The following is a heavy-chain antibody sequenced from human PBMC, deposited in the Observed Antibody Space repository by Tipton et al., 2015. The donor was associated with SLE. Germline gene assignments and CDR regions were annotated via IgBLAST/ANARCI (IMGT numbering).Heavy chain of an antibody. J-gene: IGHJ4*02. CDR3: ARGATGSSSWYY. V-gene: IGHV4-39*07. D-gene: IGHD6-13*01. CDR2: IYYSGST. Sequence: TLSLTCAVYGGSISSSSYYWGWIRQPPGKGLEWIGSIYYSGSTYYNPSLKSRVTISVDTSKNQFSLKLSSVTAADTAVYYCARGATGSSSWYYWGQGTLVTVSS. CDR1: GGSISSSSYY.